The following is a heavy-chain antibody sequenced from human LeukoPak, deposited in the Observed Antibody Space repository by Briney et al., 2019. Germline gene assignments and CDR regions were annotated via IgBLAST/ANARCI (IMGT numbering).Heavy chain of an antibody. CDR1: GDSINSGYY. V-gene: IGHV4-38-2*01. CDR2: IDHSGSY. D-gene: IGHD3-22*01. Sequence: KPSETLSLTCAVSGDSINSGYYWAWIRQPPGKGLEWIGSIDHSGSYYSTPSLKSRVTISPHSSKKHFSLELNSVTAADTAVYYCARGVSDSSGYRYYGGFYYFDFWGQGTLVTVSS. CDR3: ARGVSDSSGYRYYGGFYYFDF. J-gene: IGHJ4*02.